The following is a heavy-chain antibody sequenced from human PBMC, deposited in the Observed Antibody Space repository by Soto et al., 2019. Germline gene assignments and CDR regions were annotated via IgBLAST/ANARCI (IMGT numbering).Heavy chain of an antibody. D-gene: IGHD4-17*01. J-gene: IGHJ5*02. CDR3: ARDLGEHDYGDYSGGWFDP. CDR2: INAGNGNT. Sequence: QVQLVQSGAEVKKPGASVKVSCKASGYTFTSYAMHWVRQAPGQRLEWMGWINAGNGNTKYSQKFQGRVTITRDTSASTAYMELSSLRSEDTAVDYCARDLGEHDYGDYSGGWFDPWGQGTLVTVSS. V-gene: IGHV1-3*01. CDR1: GYTFTSYA.